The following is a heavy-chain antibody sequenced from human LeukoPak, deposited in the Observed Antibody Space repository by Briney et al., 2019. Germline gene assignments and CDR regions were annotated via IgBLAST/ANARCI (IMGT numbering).Heavy chain of an antibody. D-gene: IGHD1-1*01. CDR3: AREGGPYNWNDVWFHP. CDR2: IYYSGST. J-gene: IGHJ5*02. Sequence: SETLSLTCTVSGGSISIYYWIWMRQPPRKGLEGIGYIYYSGSTNLNPSLKSRVTIPVDTFKDHVCLKLSPLTAADNAVYYCAREGGPYNWNDVWFHPWGQGTLVTVSS. CDR1: GGSISIYY. V-gene: IGHV4-59*01.